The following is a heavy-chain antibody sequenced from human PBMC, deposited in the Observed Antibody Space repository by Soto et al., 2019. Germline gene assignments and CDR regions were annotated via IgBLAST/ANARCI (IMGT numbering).Heavy chain of an antibody. D-gene: IGHD6-25*01. CDR3: ARQGAALRDYYYGMDV. V-gene: IGHV1-69*12. Sequence: QVQLVQSGAEVKKPGSSVKVSCKASGGTFSRYAISWVRQAPGQGLEWMGGIIPIFGTANYAQKSQGRVTITADESTSTAYMELSSLRSEDTAVYYCARQGAALRDYYYGMDVWGQGTTVTVSS. J-gene: IGHJ6*02. CDR2: IIPIFGTA. CDR1: GGTFSRYA.